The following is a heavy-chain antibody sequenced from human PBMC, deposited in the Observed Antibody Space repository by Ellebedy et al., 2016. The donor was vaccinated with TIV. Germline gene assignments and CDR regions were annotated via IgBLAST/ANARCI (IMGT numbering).Heavy chain of an antibody. CDR1: DTSISSYY. Sequence: MPSETLSLTCTVSDTSISSYYWSWIRQTPGKGLEWIGRIYTSGSTNYNPSLKSRVTMSVATSKNQFSLKLSSVTAADTAVYYCAAGWVPAAPLQPWGQGTLVTVSS. CDR2: IYTSGST. J-gene: IGHJ5*02. CDR3: AAGWVPAAPLQP. D-gene: IGHD2-2*01. V-gene: IGHV4-4*07.